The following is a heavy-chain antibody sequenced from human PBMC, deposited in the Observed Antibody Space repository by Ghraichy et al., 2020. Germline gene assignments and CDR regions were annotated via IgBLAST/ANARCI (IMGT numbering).Heavy chain of an antibody. Sequence: GGSLRLSCAASGFTFSSYSMNWVRQAPGKGLEWVSSISSSSSYIYYADSVKGRFTISRDNAKNSLYLQMNSLRAEDTAVYYCARELYCSGGSCYEDFIAVATWGQGTLVTVSS. CDR3: ARELYCSGGSCYEDFIAVAT. CDR1: GFTFSSYS. CDR2: ISSSSSYI. D-gene: IGHD2-15*01. V-gene: IGHV3-21*01. J-gene: IGHJ5*02.